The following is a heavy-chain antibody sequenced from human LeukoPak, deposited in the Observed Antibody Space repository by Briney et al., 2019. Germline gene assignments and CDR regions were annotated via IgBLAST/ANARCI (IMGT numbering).Heavy chain of an antibody. V-gene: IGHV4-59*01. Sequence: SETLSLTCAVSGGSFSTYYWSWIRQPPGKGLEWIGYVYSSGSTNYNPSLKSRVTISVDTSKNQLSLKLNSVTAADTAVYYRARPARSGDYLTWFDPWGQGTLVTVSS. D-gene: IGHD3-22*01. CDR3: ARPARSGDYLTWFDP. CDR1: GGSFSTYY. J-gene: IGHJ5*02. CDR2: VYSSGST.